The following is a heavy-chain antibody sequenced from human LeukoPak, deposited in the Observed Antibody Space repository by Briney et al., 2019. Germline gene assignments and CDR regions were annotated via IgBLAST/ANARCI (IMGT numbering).Heavy chain of an antibody. CDR1: GFMFHDYA. J-gene: IGHJ4*02. D-gene: IGHD6-19*01. CDR3: AREGESSGWYDY. Sequence: GGSLRLSCAAPGFMFHDYAIHWVRQAPGKGLEWVSLISGDGGSTFYADSVKGRFTISRDYSKNSLYLQMNSLRSDDTALYYCAREGESSGWYDYWGQGTLVTVSS. CDR2: ISGDGGST. V-gene: IGHV3-43*02.